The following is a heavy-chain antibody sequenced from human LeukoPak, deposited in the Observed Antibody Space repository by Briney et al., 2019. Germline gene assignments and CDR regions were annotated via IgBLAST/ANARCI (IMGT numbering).Heavy chain of an antibody. V-gene: IGHV3-23*01. D-gene: IGHD3-22*01. CDR1: GFTFSSYS. Sequence: GGSLRLSCAASGFTFSSYSMNWVRQAPGKGLEWVSAISGSGGSTYYADSVKGRFTISRDNSKNTLYLQMNSLRAEDTAVYYCAKDPEYYYDSSGYYLDYWGQGTLVTVSS. CDR3: AKDPEYYYDSSGYYLDY. CDR2: ISGSGGST. J-gene: IGHJ4*02.